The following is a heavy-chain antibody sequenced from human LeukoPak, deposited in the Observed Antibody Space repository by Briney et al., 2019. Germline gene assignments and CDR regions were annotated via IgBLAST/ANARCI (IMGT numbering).Heavy chain of an antibody. V-gene: IGHV3-48*03. Sequence: AGGSLRLSCAASGFTFSSYEMNWVRQAPGKGLEWVSYISSSGSTIYYADSVKGRFTISRDNAKNTVYLQMNSLRAEDTAVYYCARDLGGPDYWGQGALVTVSS. CDR2: ISSSGSTI. CDR1: GFTFSSYE. D-gene: IGHD3-16*01. CDR3: ARDLGGPDY. J-gene: IGHJ4*02.